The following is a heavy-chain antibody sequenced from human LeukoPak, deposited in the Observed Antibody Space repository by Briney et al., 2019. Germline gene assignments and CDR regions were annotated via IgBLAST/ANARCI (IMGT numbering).Heavy chain of an antibody. CDR3: ARVLFYGMDV. J-gene: IGHJ6*02. V-gene: IGHV4-59*11. Sequence: SETLSLTCTVSGGSISSHYWSWIRQPPGKGLEWIGYIYYSGSTNYNPSLKSRVTISVDTSKNQFSLKLSSVTAADTAVYYCARVLFYGMDVWGQGTTVTVSS. D-gene: IGHD3-10*01. CDR1: GGSISSHY. CDR2: IYYSGST.